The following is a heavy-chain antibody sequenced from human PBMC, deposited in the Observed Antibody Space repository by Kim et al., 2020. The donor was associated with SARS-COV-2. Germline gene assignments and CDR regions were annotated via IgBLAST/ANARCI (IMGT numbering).Heavy chain of an antibody. CDR1: GGSISSYY. D-gene: IGHD6-19*01. J-gene: IGHJ4*02. CDR3: ARVGSGEITH. V-gene: IGHV4-59*01. Sequence: SETLSLTCTVSGGSISSYYWSWIRQPPGKGLEWIGYIYYSGSTNYNPSLKSRVTISVDTSKNQFSLKLSSVTAADPAVYYCARVGSGEITHWGQGTLVTV. CDR2: IYYSGST.